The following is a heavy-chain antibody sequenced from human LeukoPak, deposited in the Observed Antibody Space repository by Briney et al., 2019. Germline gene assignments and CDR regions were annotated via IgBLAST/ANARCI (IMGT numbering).Heavy chain of an antibody. D-gene: IGHD3-22*01. CDR3: AKWGEYDSSGFDAFDI. J-gene: IGHJ3*02. CDR1: GFTFSNYA. Sequence: GGSLRLSCAASGFTFSNYAMSWVRQAPGKGLEWVSGITSDSRGIYYADSVKGRFPISRDNSKNTLYLQMNSLRAEDTAVYYCAKWGEYDSSGFDAFDIWGQGTMVTVSS. CDR2: ITSDSRGI. V-gene: IGHV3-23*01.